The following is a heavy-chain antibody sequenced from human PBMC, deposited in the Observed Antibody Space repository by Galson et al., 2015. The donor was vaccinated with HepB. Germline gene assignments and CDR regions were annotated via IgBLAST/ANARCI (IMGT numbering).Heavy chain of an antibody. J-gene: IGHJ4*02. D-gene: IGHD6-13*01. Sequence: SLRLSCAASGFTFSNAWMSWVRQAPGKGLEWVGRIKSKTDGGTTDYAAPVKGRFTISRDDSKNTLYLQMNSLKTEDTAVYYCTTVPPPYSSSYATDYWGQGTLVTVSS. CDR3: TTVPPPYSSSYATDY. CDR1: GFTFSNAW. CDR2: IKSKTDGGTT. V-gene: IGHV3-15*01.